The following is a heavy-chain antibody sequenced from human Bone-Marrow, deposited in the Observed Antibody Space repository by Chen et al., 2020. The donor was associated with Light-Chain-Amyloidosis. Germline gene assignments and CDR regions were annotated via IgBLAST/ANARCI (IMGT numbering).Heavy chain of an antibody. V-gene: IGHV4-4*02. CDR2: IYHSGST. J-gene: IGHJ6*02. CDR1: GGSISSSNW. D-gene: IGHD6-6*01. CDR3: ARAVRIAARRAGGYYGMDV. Sequence: QVQLQESGPGLVKPSGTLSLTCAVSGGSISSSNWWSWVRQPPGKGLEWIGEIYHSGSTNYKPTRQSRVTISVDKYKTRCSLKLSSVTAADTSVYDCARAVRIAARRAGGYYGMDVWGQGTTVTVSS.